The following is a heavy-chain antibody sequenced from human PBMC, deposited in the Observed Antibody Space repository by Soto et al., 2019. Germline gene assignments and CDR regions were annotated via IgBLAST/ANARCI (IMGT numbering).Heavy chain of an antibody. CDR3: ARNGWLGHFAVVVAATLGHNWFDP. J-gene: IGHJ5*02. V-gene: IGHV1-18*01. Sequence: QVQLVQSGAEVKKPGASVKVSCKASGYTFTSYGISWVRQAPGQGLEWMGWISAYNGNTNYAQKLQGRVTMTTDTSTSTAYMELRRLRSDDTAVYYCARNGWLGHFAVVVAATLGHNWFDPWGQGTLVTVSS. D-gene: IGHD2-15*01. CDR1: GYTFTSYG. CDR2: ISAYNGNT.